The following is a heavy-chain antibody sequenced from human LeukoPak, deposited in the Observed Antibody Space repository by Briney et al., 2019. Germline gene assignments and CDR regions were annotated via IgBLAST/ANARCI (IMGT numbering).Heavy chain of an antibody. D-gene: IGHD1-26*01. V-gene: IGHV3-7*01. Sequence: PGGSLRLSCAASGFTLSTYWMSWVRQAPGKGLEWVANIKQDGSEKYYVDSVKGRFTISRDNAKNSLYLQMNSLRAEDTAVYYCAGNSGSYNYFDYWGQGTLVTVSS. CDR1: GFTLSTYW. CDR2: IKQDGSEK. CDR3: AGNSGSYNYFDY. J-gene: IGHJ4*02.